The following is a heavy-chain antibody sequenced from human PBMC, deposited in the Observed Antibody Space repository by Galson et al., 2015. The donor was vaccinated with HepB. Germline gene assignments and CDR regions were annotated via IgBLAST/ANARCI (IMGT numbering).Heavy chain of an antibody. D-gene: IGHD4-17*01. Sequence: SLRLSCAASGFTFTSYSMNWVRQAPGKGLEWVSYISRSSNYIYYADSVKGRFTISRDNAKKSLYLQMNSLRAEDTAVYCCARENDYGDENFDYWGQGTLVTVSS. J-gene: IGHJ4*02. CDR2: ISRSSNYI. CDR1: GFTFTSYS. V-gene: IGHV3-21*01. CDR3: ARENDYGDENFDY.